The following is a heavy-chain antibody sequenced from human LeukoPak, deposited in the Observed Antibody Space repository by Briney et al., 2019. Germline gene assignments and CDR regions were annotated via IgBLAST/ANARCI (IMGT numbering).Heavy chain of an antibody. CDR2: INPNSGGT. J-gene: IGHJ3*02. CDR1: GYTFTGYY. D-gene: IGHD6-13*01. Sequence: ASVKVSRKASGYTFTGYYMHWVRQAPGQGLEWMGWINPNSGGTNYAQKFQGRVTMTRDTSISTAYMELSRLRSDDTAVYYCAREIIAAAGVLDAFDIWGQGTMVIVSS. CDR3: AREIIAAAGVLDAFDI. V-gene: IGHV1-2*02.